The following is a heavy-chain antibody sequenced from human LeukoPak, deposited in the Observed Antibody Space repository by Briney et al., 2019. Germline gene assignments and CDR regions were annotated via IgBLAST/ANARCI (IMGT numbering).Heavy chain of an antibody. CDR2: ISAYNGNT. Sequence: ASVKVSCKASGYTFTSYYMHWVRQAPGQGLEWMGWISAYNGNTNYAQKLQGRVTMTTDTSTSTAYMELRSLRSDDTAVYYCARDGRTFIAVAGTGVDYWGQGTLVTVSS. CDR3: ARDGRTFIAVAGTGVDY. V-gene: IGHV1-18*04. J-gene: IGHJ4*02. CDR1: GYTFTSYY. D-gene: IGHD6-19*01.